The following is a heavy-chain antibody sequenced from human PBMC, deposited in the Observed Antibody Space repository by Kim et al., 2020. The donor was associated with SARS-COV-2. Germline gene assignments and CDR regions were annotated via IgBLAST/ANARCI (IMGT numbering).Heavy chain of an antibody. D-gene: IGHD3-22*01. V-gene: IGHV3-21*01. CDR2: ISSSSSYI. CDR1: GFTFSSYS. J-gene: IGHJ3*02. Sequence: GGSLRLSCAASGFTFSSYSMNWVRQAPGKGLEWVSSISSSSSYIYYADSVKGRFTISRDNAKNSLYLQMNSLRAEDTAVYYCARAGDYDMYERDAFDIWGQGTMVTVSS. CDR3: ARAGDYDMYERDAFDI.